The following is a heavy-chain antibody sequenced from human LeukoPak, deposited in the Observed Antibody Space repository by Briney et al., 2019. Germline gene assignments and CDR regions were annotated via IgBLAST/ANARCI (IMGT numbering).Heavy chain of an antibody. Sequence: GGSLRLSCAASGFTVSSKYMSWVRQAPGKGLEWVSVIYSGGSTYYADSVKGRFTVSRDNSKNTLFLQMNSLRAEDTAVYYCAKDQYCSSTSCYDFDYWGQGTLVTVSS. V-gene: IGHV3-53*01. J-gene: IGHJ4*02. CDR2: IYSGGST. D-gene: IGHD2-2*01. CDR3: AKDQYCSSTSCYDFDY. CDR1: GFTVSSKY.